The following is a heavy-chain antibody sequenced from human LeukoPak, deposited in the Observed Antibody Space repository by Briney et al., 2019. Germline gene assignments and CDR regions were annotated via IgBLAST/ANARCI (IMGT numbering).Heavy chain of an antibody. CDR2: ITPIIGTA. Sequence: SVKVSCKASGGTFSRFTISWVRQAPGQGFEWMGGITPIIGTANFAQKFQGRVSITADESTSTAYMELSSLRSEDTAVYYCARKRSSSDYYFDYWGQGTLVTVSS. V-gene: IGHV1-69*01. D-gene: IGHD6-6*01. CDR1: GGTFSRFT. CDR3: ARKRSSSDYYFDY. J-gene: IGHJ4*02.